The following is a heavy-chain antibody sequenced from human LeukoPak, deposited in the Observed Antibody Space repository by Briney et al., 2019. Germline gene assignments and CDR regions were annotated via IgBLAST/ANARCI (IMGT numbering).Heavy chain of an antibody. V-gene: IGHV3-7*01. CDR3: ARVGYYDTSAYRPYAY. CDR2: IKQDGTEK. Sequence: GGSLGLSCAASGFTFSSFWMTWVRLAPGKGLEWVANIKQDGTEKYYVDSVKGRFTISRDNAKNSLYLQMNSLRAEDTAVYYCARVGYYDTSAYRPYAYWGQGTLVTVSS. CDR1: GFTFSSFW. D-gene: IGHD3-22*01. J-gene: IGHJ4*02.